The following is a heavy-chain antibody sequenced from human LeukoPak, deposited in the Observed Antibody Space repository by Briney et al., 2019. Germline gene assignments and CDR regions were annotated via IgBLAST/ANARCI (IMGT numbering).Heavy chain of an antibody. Sequence: SVKVSCKASGGTFSSYAISWVRQAPGQGLEWMGGIIPIFGTANYAQKFQGRVTITADKSTSTAYMELSSLRSEDTAVYYCATSIAADYYYYYMDVWGKGTTVTVSS. CDR2: IIPIFGTA. D-gene: IGHD6-13*01. CDR1: GGTFSSYA. CDR3: ATSIAADYYYYYMDV. J-gene: IGHJ6*03. V-gene: IGHV1-69*06.